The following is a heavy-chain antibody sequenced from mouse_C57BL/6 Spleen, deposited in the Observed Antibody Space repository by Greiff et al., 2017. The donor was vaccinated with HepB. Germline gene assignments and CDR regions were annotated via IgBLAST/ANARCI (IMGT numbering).Heavy chain of an antibody. CDR1: GFSFNTYA. CDR3: VRRDGSSYGWYFDV. J-gene: IGHJ1*03. V-gene: IGHV10-1*01. CDR2: IRSKSNNYAT. Sequence: EVQVVESGGGLVQPKGSLKLSCAASGFSFNTYAMNWVRQAPGKGLEWVARIRSKSNNYATYYADSVKDRFTISRDDSESMLYLQMNNLKTEDTAMYYCVRRDGSSYGWYFDVWGTGTTVTVSS. D-gene: IGHD1-1*01.